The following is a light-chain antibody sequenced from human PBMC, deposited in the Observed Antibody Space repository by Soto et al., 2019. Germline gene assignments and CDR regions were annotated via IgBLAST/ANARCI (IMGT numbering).Light chain of an antibody. CDR2: GAS. V-gene: IGKV3-20*01. CDR3: QQYGSSPGT. J-gene: IGKJ5*01. CDR1: QSVSSSY. Sequence: EIVMTQSPATLSVSPGERATLSCRASQSVSSSYLAWYQQKPGQAPRLLIYGASSRATGIPDRFSGSGSGTDFTLTISRLEPEDFAVYYCQQYGSSPGTFGPGTRLEI.